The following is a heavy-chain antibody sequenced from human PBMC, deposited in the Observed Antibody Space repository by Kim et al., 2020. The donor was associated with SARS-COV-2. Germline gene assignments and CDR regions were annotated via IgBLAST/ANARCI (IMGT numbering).Heavy chain of an antibody. CDR3: ARIDRIGYTFDY. Sequence: GGSLRLSCVGSGFTFSNHWMSWVRQAPGKGLEWVANIRGDENEKRYMDSVKGRLTISRDNAKNSLYLQMNSLRAEDTAIYYCARIDRIGYTFDYWGQGTVVIVSS. CDR2: IRGDENEK. V-gene: IGHV3-7*03. J-gene: IGHJ4*02. D-gene: IGHD3-3*01. CDR1: GFTFSNHW.